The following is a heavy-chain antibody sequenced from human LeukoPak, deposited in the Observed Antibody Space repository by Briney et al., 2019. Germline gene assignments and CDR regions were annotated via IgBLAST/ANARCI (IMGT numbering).Heavy chain of an antibody. Sequence: SETLSLTCTVSGVSISGVGYYWGWIRQPPGKGPEWIGSISYGGSTYYNPSLKSRVFIYVDMSKNQVSLKLSSVTAADTALYYCAGYYYDSSGYFGCGQGTLVTVSS. D-gene: IGHD3-22*01. V-gene: IGHV4-39*01. J-gene: IGHJ4*02. CDR3: AGYYYDSSGYFG. CDR2: ISYGGST. CDR1: GVSISGVGYY.